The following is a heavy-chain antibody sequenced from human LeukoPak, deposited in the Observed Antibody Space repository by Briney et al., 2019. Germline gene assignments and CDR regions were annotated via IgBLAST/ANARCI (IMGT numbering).Heavy chain of an antibody. V-gene: IGHV4-31*03. CDR3: ASDAYGSGLDAFDI. J-gene: IGHJ3*02. Sequence: SETLSLTCTVSGGSISSGGYYWSWIRQHPGKGLEWIGYIYYSGSTYYNPSLKSRVTISVDTSKNHFSLKLSSVTAADTAVYYCASDAYGSGLDAFDIWGQGTMVTVSS. D-gene: IGHD3-10*01. CDR2: IYYSGST. CDR1: GGSISSGGYY.